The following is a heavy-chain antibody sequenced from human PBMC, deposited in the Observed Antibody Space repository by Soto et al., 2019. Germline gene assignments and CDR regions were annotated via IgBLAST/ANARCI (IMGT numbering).Heavy chain of an antibody. D-gene: IGHD4-17*01. Sequence: QVQLVESGGGVVQPGRSLRLSCAASGFTFSSYGMHWVRQAPGKGLEWVAVISYDGSNKYYADSVKGRFTISRDNCKNTLYLQMNSLRAEDTAVYYCAKDMTTVTPPYWGQGTLVTVSS. CDR3: AKDMTTVTPPY. J-gene: IGHJ4*02. CDR1: GFTFSSYG. V-gene: IGHV3-30*18. CDR2: ISYDGSNK.